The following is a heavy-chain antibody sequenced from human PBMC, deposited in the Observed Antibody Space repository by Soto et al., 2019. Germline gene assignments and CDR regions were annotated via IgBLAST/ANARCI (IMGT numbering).Heavy chain of an antibody. CDR1: GFTFSSYA. Sequence: GGSLRLSCAASGFTFSSYAMSWVRQAPGKGLEWVSAISGSGGSTYYADSVKGRFTISRDNSKNTLYLQMNSLRAEDTAVYYCAKVEHGDHIVYGEYFQHWGQGTLVTVSS. CDR2: ISGSGGST. CDR3: AKVEHGDHIVYGEYFQH. D-gene: IGHD4-17*01. J-gene: IGHJ1*01. V-gene: IGHV3-23*01.